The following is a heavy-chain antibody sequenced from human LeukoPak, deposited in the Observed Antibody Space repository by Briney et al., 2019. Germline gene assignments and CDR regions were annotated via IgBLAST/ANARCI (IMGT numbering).Heavy chain of an antibody. Sequence: GGSLRLSCAASGFTFCSYTMNWVCQAPGKGLGCVSSISSSSRYIYYANPVKGRLTISRDNAKNSLYLQKSSLRAEDTAVYYCARDPTPRYCSGGSCYTHYGMDVWGQGTTVTVSS. V-gene: IGHV3-21*01. J-gene: IGHJ6*02. CDR2: ISSSSRYI. CDR1: GFTFCSYT. CDR3: ARDPTPRYCSGGSCYTHYGMDV. D-gene: IGHD2-15*01.